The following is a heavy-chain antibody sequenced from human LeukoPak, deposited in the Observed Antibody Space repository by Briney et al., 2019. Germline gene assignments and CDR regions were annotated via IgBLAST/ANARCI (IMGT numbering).Heavy chain of an antibody. CDR1: GGSISSSSYY. D-gene: IGHD5-18*01. V-gene: IGHV4-39*01. J-gene: IGHJ6*03. CDR2: IYYRGST. CDR3: ARHSGYSYGYAYYYYYMDV. Sequence: SETLSLTCTVSGGSISSSSYYWGWSRQPPGKGLGWIGSIYYRGSTYYNPSLKSRVTISVAPSKNQFSLKLSSVTAADTAVYYCARHSGYSYGYAYYYYYMDVWGKGTTVTVSS.